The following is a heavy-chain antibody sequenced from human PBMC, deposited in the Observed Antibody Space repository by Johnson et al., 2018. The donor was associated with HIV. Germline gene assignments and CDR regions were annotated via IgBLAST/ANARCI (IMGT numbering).Heavy chain of an antibody. V-gene: IGHV3-11*04. CDR2: ICSSGSTI. CDR1: GFTFCDYY. D-gene: IGHD5-24*01. CDR3: ARCREAYTLLSAFDI. Sequence: QMQLVESCGGLIQPGGSLRLSCAASGFTFCDYYMSWIRQAPGKGLEWVSYICSSGSTIYYADSVKGRFTISRDNSKNTRYLQINSLRAEDTAVYYCARCREAYTLLSAFDIWGQGTMVTVSS. J-gene: IGHJ3*02.